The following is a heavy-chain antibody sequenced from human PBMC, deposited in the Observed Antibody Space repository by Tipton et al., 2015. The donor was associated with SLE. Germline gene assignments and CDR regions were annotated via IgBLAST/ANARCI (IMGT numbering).Heavy chain of an antibody. J-gene: IGHJ6*03. CDR2: ISSSSSYI. CDR3: ARGVEEYYYYYMDV. D-gene: IGHD2-15*01. V-gene: IGHV3-21*01. CDR1: GFTFSSYS. Sequence: SLRLSCAASGFTFSSYSMNWVRQAPGKGLEWVSSISSSSSYIYYADSVKGRFTISRDNAKNSLYLQMNSLRAEDTAVYYCARGVEEYYYYYMDVWGKGTTVTVSS.